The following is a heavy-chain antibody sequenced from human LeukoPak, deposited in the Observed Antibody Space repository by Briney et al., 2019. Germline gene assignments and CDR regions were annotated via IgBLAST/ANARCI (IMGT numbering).Heavy chain of an antibody. CDR1: GFTFSSYA. V-gene: IGHV3-30*04. Sequence: GGSLRLSCAASGFTFSSYAMHWVRQAPGKGLEWVAVISYDGSNKYYADSVKGRFTISRDNSKNTLYLQMNSLRAEDTAVYYCARAYYYDSSGYYPWDYWGQGTLVTVSS. J-gene: IGHJ4*02. D-gene: IGHD3-22*01. CDR3: ARAYYYDSSGYYPWDY. CDR2: ISYDGSNK.